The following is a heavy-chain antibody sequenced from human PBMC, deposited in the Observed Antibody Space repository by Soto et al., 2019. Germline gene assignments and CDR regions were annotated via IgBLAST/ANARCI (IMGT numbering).Heavy chain of an antibody. V-gene: IGHV3-7*01. CDR1: GFTFSTYW. Sequence: GGSLRLSCAASGFTFSTYWMTWVRQAPGKGLEWVANIKQDESEKYYVDSVKGRFTISRDNAKNSLFLQMNSLRADDTAVYYCARVGQWPYDAFDIWGQGTMVTVS. D-gene: IGHD6-19*01. CDR2: IKQDESEK. J-gene: IGHJ3*02. CDR3: ARVGQWPYDAFDI.